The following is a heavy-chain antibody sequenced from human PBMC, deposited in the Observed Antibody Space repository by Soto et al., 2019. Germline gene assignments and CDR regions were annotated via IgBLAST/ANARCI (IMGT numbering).Heavy chain of an antibody. D-gene: IGHD3-22*01. CDR1: GFTFNSYS. Sequence: GGSLRLSCAASGFTFNSYSMNWVRQAPGKGLEWVSSISSSSSYIYYADSVKGRFTISRDNAKNSLYLQMNSLRAEDTAVYYCASPGVGSGSSPTLYYYYYGMDVWGQGTTVTVSS. V-gene: IGHV3-21*01. CDR3: ASPGVGSGSSPTLYYYYYGMDV. J-gene: IGHJ6*02. CDR2: ISSSSSYI.